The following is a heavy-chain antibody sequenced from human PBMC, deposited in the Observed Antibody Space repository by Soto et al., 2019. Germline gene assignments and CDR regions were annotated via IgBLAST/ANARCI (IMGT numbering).Heavy chain of an antibody. Sequence: PSETLSLTCTVSGGSISSYYWSWIRQPPGKGLEWIGYIYYSGSTNYNPSLKSRVTISVDTSKNQFSLKLSSVTAADTAVYYCARVDVVVVVASDVYYYYGMDVSGQGTTVTVSS. D-gene: IGHD2-15*01. V-gene: IGHV4-59*01. CDR1: GGSISSYY. J-gene: IGHJ6*01. CDR2: IYYSGST. CDR3: ARVDVVVVVASDVYYYYGMDV.